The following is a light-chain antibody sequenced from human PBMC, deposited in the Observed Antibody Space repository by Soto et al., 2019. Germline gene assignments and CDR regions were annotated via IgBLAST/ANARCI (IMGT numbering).Light chain of an antibody. CDR2: GAS. Sequence: EIVLTQSPGALSLSPGERATLSCRTSHDISSSYLAWYQQKRGQAPRLLMYGASTRATGIPDRFSGSGSGTDFTLTISRLEPEDFAVYYCQHYGGSVLTLGGGTKVEIK. CDR3: QHYGGSVLT. V-gene: IGKV3-20*01. J-gene: IGKJ4*01. CDR1: HDISSSY.